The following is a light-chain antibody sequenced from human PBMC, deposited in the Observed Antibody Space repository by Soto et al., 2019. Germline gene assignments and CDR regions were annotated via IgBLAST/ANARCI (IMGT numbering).Light chain of an antibody. CDR2: DTS. CDR1: TGAVTSGHY. CDR3: LLFYSGARL. V-gene: IGLV7-46*01. J-gene: IGLJ2*01. Sequence: QAVVTQEPSLTVSPGGTVTLTCGSSTGAVTSGHYPYWFQQKPGQAPRTLFYDTSNKHSWTPARFSGSLVGGKAALTLSGAQPEDEAEYYCLLFYSGARLFGGGTKLTVL.